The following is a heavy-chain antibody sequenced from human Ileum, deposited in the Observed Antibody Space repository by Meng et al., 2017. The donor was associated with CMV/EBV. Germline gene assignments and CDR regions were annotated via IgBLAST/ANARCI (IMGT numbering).Heavy chain of an antibody. V-gene: IGHV1-2*02. CDR2: INPNSGGT. Sequence: CKASGYTFTGYYMHWVRQAPGQGLEWMGWINPNSGGTNYAQKFQGRVTMTRDTSISTAYMELSRLRSDDTAVYYCARTATSKFTPFDPWGQGTLVTVSS. J-gene: IGHJ5*02. CDR3: ARTATSKFTPFDP. D-gene: IGHD5-18*01. CDR1: GYTFTGYY.